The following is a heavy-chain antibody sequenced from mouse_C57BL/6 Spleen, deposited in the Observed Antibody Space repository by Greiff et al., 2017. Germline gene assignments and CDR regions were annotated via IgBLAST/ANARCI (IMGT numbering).Heavy chain of an antibody. CDR3: ARGDYDYDEGYAMDY. CDR2: IYPGNGET. V-gene: IGHV1-12*01. D-gene: IGHD2-4*01. Sequence: QVQLQQSGAELVRPGASVKMSCKASGYTFTSYNMHWVKQTPRQGLEWLGAIYPGNGETSYNQKFKGKATLTVDNSSSTAYMQLSSLTSEDSAVYVCARGDYDYDEGYAMDYWGQGTSVTVSS. J-gene: IGHJ4*01. CDR1: GYTFTSYN.